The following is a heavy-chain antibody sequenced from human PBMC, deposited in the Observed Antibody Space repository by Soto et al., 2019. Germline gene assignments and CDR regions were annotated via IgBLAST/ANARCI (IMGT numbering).Heavy chain of an antibody. CDR2: IYYSGST. D-gene: IGHD5-18*01. CDR1: GGSISSSSYY. CDR3: ARHGDTAMVTDV. V-gene: IGHV4-39*01. Sequence: SETLSLTCTVSGGSISSSSYYWGWIRQPPGKGLEWIGSIYYSGSTYYNPSLKSRVTISVDTSKNQFSLKLSSVTAADTAVYYCARHGDTAMVTDVWGQGTTVTVSS. J-gene: IGHJ6*02.